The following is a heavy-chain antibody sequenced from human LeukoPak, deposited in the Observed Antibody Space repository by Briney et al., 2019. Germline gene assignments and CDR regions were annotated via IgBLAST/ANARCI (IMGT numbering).Heavy chain of an antibody. CDR2: IRSKAFTYAT. CDR3: TSTEGAFDI. Sequence: GGSLRLSCAASGFTFSDSAVHWVRQASGKGLEWVGRIRSKAFTYATTYAASVKGRFTISRDDSTNTAYLQINSLKTEDTAVYYCTSTEGAFDIWGQGTMVTVFS. CDR1: GFTFSDSA. J-gene: IGHJ3*02. V-gene: IGHV3-73*01.